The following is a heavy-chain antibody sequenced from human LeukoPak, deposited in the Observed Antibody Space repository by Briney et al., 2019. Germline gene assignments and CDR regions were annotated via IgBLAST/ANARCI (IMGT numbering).Heavy chain of an antibody. J-gene: IGHJ4*02. V-gene: IGHV1-8*02. CDR2: MNPNSGGT. CDR1: GYTFISYD. Sequence: ASVKVSCKASGYTFISYDINWVRQVTGQGLEWMGWMNPNSGGTNYAQKFQGRVTMTRDMSTSTVYMELSSLRSEDTAVYYCARVRYYYDSSPIDYWGQGTLVTVSS. CDR3: ARVRYYYDSSPIDY. D-gene: IGHD3-22*01.